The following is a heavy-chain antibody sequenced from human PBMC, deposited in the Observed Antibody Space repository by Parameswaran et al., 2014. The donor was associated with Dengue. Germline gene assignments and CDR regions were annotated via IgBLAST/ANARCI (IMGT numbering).Heavy chain of an antibody. CDR3: AVDYYSGSYYYVADY. V-gene: IGHV1-69*01. Sequence: SWVRQAPGQGLEWMGGIIPIFGTANYAQKFQGRVTITADESTSTAYMELSSLRSEDTAVYYCAVDYYSGSYYYVADYWGQGTLVTVSS. CDR2: IIPIFGTA. D-gene: IGHD1-26*01. J-gene: IGHJ4*02.